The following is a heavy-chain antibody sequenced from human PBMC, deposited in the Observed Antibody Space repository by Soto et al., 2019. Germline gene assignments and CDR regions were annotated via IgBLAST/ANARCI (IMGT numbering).Heavy chain of an antibody. CDR3: ARGNLGYCSSTRCYPMDV. Sequence: ASVKVSCKASGYTFTSYDINWVRQATGQGLEWMGWMNPNSGNTGYAQKFQGRVTMTRNTSISTAYMELSSLRSEDTAVYYCARGNLGYCSSTRCYPMDVWGKGTTVTVSS. D-gene: IGHD2-2*01. CDR2: MNPNSGNT. J-gene: IGHJ6*03. CDR1: GYTFTSYD. V-gene: IGHV1-8*01.